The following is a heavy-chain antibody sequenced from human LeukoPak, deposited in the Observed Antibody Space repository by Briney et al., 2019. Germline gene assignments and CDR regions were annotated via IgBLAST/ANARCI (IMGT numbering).Heavy chain of an antibody. Sequence: GGSLRLSCAASGFTFDDYAMHWVRQAPGKGLEWVSGITWSRNVLEYADPVKGRFTISRDNSKNTLYLQMNSLRAEDTAVYYCAKLLNDYGDYYFDYWGQGTLVTVSS. J-gene: IGHJ4*02. CDR2: ITWSRNVL. V-gene: IGHV3-9*01. CDR3: AKLLNDYGDYYFDY. CDR1: GFTFDDYA. D-gene: IGHD4-17*01.